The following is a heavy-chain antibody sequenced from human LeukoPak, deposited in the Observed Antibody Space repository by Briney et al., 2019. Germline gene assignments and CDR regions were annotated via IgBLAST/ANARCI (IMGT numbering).Heavy chain of an antibody. J-gene: IGHJ4*02. D-gene: IGHD3-9*01. CDR3: ARDNFDWRPLDC. Sequence: GGSLRLSCAGSGFTFSSHWMTWVRQTPGKGLEWVASIKHDGSEKNYVDSVKGRFTISRDSAENSLYVEMNNLRGEDTAVYYCARDNFDWRPLDCWGQGTLVTVSS. V-gene: IGHV3-7*03. CDR2: IKHDGSEK. CDR1: GFTFSSHW.